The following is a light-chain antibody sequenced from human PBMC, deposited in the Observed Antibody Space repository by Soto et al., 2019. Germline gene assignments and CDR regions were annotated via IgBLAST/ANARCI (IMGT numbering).Light chain of an antibody. CDR3: QQRSNWPRT. J-gene: IGKJ5*01. CDR1: QSISIN. Sequence: EIVMTQSPATLSVSPGERATLSCRASQSISINLAWYQHKPGQAPRLLIHGASTRATGVPARISGSGSGTEFTLTISSLEPEDFAVYYCQQRSNWPRTFGQGTRLEIK. CDR2: GAS. V-gene: IGKV3D-15*01.